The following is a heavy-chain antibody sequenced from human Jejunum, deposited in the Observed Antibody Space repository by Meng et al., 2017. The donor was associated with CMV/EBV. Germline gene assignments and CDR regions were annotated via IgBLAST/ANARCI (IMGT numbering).Heavy chain of an antibody. Sequence: QGQLMQSGAEVKEPGSSMKVSCKSSGGSVNNYAFNWVRQAPGQGLEWMGGIIAIFKTPNYAQKFQGRLTITADESTGTSYMELTSLTSEDTAVYYCARGFLNGYQPFDYWGQGTLVTVSS. J-gene: IGHJ4*02. CDR3: ARGFLNGYQPFDY. CDR2: IIAIFKTP. CDR1: GGSVNNYA. D-gene: IGHD5-24*01. V-gene: IGHV1-69*01.